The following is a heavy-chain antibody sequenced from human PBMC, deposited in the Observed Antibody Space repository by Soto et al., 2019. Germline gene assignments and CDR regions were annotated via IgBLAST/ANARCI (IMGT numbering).Heavy chain of an antibody. D-gene: IGHD3-16*01. J-gene: IGHJ4*02. CDR2: ISGYNGNT. Sequence: QVQLVQSGTEVKKPGASVKVSCKASGYTFTNHGISWVRQAPGQGLEWLGWISGYNGNTKYAQRLQGRVTMTTDTSTTTAYMELRSLKSDDTAVYYCARDLYPLAYYFYYWGQGTLVTVSS. CDR1: GYTFTNHG. V-gene: IGHV1-18*01. CDR3: ARDLYPLAYYFYY.